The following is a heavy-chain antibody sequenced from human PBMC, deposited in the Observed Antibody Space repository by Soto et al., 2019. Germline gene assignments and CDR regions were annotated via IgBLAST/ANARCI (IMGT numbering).Heavy chain of an antibody. CDR2: IYSGGST. Sequence: GGSLRLSCAASGFTVSSNYMSWVRQAPGKGLEWVSVIYSGGSTYYADSVKGRFTISRHNSKNTLYLQMNSLRAEDTAVYYCATKGVVPAATFGAFDIWGQGTMVTVSS. D-gene: IGHD2-2*01. CDR3: ATKGVVPAATFGAFDI. V-gene: IGHV3-53*04. J-gene: IGHJ3*02. CDR1: GFTVSSNY.